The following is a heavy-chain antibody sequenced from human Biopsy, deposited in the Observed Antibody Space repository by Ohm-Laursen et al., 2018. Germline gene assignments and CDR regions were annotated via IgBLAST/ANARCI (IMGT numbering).Heavy chain of an antibody. J-gene: IGHJ6*02. D-gene: IGHD3-16*01. Sequence: LSLTCAASGFTFGDAWMSWIRQAPGKGLEWVGRIKSKFDGETTDYAAPVKGRFIISRDDSKSTLFLQMNSLKVEYTGVYFCSTGGGDFYYNGMDVWGQGTTVTVSS. V-gene: IGHV3-15*01. CDR1: GFTFGDAW. CDR3: STGGGDFYYNGMDV. CDR2: IKSKFDGETT.